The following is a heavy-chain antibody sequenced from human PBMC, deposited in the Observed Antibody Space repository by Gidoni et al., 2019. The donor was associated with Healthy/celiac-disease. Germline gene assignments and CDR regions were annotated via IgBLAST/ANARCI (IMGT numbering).Heavy chain of an antibody. CDR3: ASEGRGYYYDSSGVGGYYYYGMDV. CDR1: GFTLDDSG. Sequence: EVQLVESGGGVVRPGGSLRLSCADSGFTLDDSGMSWVRQAPGKGLEWVSGINWNGGSTGYADSVKGRFTISRDNAKNSLYLQTNSLRAEDTALYYCASEGRGYYYDSSGVGGYYYYGMDVWGQGTTVTVSS. J-gene: IGHJ6*02. V-gene: IGHV3-20*04. CDR2: INWNGGST. D-gene: IGHD3-22*01.